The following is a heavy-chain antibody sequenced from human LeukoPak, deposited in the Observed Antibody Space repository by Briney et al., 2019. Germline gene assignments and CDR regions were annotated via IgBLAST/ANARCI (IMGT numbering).Heavy chain of an antibody. V-gene: IGHV3-23*01. Sequence: PGRSLRLSCTASGFKFHNYALHWVRQAPGKGLEWVSGISGRDGSTYYADSVKGRFTISRDNSKNTLFLQINSLRAEDTAVYYCAKVRVVFNWNYAYYFDSWGQGTLVTVSS. CDR1: GFKFHNYA. CDR3: AKVRVVFNWNYAYYFDS. CDR2: ISGRDGST. J-gene: IGHJ4*02. D-gene: IGHD1-7*01.